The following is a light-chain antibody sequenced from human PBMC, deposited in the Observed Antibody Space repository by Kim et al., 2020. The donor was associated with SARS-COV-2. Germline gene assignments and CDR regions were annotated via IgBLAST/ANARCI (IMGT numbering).Light chain of an antibody. CDR3: KQYNNWPPT. CDR2: GAS. Sequence: EIVMTQSPATLSVSPGERANLSCRASQSVSSNLAWYQQKPGQAPRLLIYGASTRATGIPARFSGSGSGTEFTLTISSLQSEDFAVYYCKQYNNWPPTFGQGTKVDIK. CDR1: QSVSSN. V-gene: IGKV3-15*01. J-gene: IGKJ1*01.